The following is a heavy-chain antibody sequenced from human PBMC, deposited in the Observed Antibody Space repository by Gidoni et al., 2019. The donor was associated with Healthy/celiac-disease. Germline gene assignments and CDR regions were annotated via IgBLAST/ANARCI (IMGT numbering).Heavy chain of an antibody. J-gene: IGHJ3*02. CDR3: ALNTAMAEGAFDI. CDR1: RCSTSSGDYY. D-gene: IGHD5-18*01. Sequence: QVQLQESGPGLVKPSQTLSLTCTVSRCSTSSGDYYWSWIRQPPGKCLEWIGYIYYSGSTYYNPSLKSRVTISVDTSKNQFSLKLSSVTAADTAVYYCALNTAMAEGAFDIWGQGTMVTVSS. V-gene: IGHV4-30-4*01. CDR2: IYYSGST.